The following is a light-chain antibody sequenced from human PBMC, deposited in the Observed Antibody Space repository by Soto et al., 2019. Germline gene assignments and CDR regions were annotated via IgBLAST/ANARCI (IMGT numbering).Light chain of an antibody. J-gene: IGKJ5*01. CDR1: QSLLHSNGYNY. V-gene: IGKV2-28*01. CDR3: MQGLQTPII. CDR2: LGS. Sequence: ILMTHSLLSLPITPGKAASISFMSSQSLLHSNGYNYLDWYLQKQGQSQQLLIYLGSNRASGVPDRFSGSGSGTDFTLKISRVEAEDVGIYYCMQGLQTPIIFGQGARLEIK.